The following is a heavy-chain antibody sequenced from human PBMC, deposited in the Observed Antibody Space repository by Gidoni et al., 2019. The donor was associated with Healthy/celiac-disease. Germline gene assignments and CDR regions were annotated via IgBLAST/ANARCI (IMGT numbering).Heavy chain of an antibody. V-gene: IGHV3-21*01. D-gene: IGHD3-22*01. Sequence: EVQLVESGGGLVKPGGSLRLSCAASGFTFSSYSMNWVRQAPGKGLEWVSSISSSSSYIYYADSVKGRFTISRDNAKNSLYLQMNSLRAEDTAVYYCARYSMTDLWSYFDYWGQGTLVTVSS. J-gene: IGHJ4*02. CDR2: ISSSSSYI. CDR3: ARYSMTDLWSYFDY. CDR1: GFTFSSYS.